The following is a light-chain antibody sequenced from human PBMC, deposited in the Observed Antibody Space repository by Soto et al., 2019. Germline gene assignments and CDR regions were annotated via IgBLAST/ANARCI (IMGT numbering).Light chain of an antibody. CDR1: QSVSSKY. Sequence: EIVLTQSPGTLSLSPGERATLSCRASQSVSSKYLAWYQQKPGQAPRVLIYGTSIRASGVPERFSGGGSGTDCSLTITRREPEDFSVNDCQQYGSSLFTFGHGTKVDFK. J-gene: IGKJ3*01. V-gene: IGKV3-20*01. CDR3: QQYGSSLFT. CDR2: GTS.